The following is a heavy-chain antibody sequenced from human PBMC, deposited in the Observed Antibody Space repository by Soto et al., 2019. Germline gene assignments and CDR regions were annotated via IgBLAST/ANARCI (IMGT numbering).Heavy chain of an antibody. D-gene: IGHD3-10*01. CDR1: GFRFNTYA. CDR3: AKSGYSDPFEEYYFDY. CDR2: ISASGSNT. Sequence: QPGGSLRLSCAASGFRFNTYAMSWVRQAPGKGLEWVSSISASGSNTYYADSVQDRFTISRDNFRLTLDLHMNNLRAEDTAVYYCAKSGYSDPFEEYYFDYWGQGTLVTVSS. J-gene: IGHJ4*02. V-gene: IGHV3-23*01.